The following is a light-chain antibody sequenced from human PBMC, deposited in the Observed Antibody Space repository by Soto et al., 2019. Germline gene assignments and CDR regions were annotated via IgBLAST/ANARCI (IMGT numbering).Light chain of an antibody. CDR1: QSVSSN. Sequence: EIVMTQSPGTLSVSPGERATLSCRASQSVSSNLAWYQQKPGQAPRLLIYGASTRATGIPARFSGRGSGTEFTLTISSLQSEDFAVYYCQQYHSDPITFGQGTRLEIK. CDR2: GAS. V-gene: IGKV3-15*01. J-gene: IGKJ5*01. CDR3: QQYHSDPIT.